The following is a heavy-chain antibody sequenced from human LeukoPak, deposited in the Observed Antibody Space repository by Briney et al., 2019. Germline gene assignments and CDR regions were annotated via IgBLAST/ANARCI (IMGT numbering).Heavy chain of an antibody. CDR2: ISSSSSYI. J-gene: IGHJ4*02. D-gene: IGHD1-26*01. CDR1: GFTFSSYS. CDR3: ARISTSRVAATIMDWDY. V-gene: IGHV3-21*01. Sequence: GGSLRLSCAASGFTFSSYSMNWVRQAPGKGLEWVSSISSSSSYIYYADSVKGRFTISRDNAKNSLYLQMSSLRAEDTAVYYCARISTSRVAATIMDWDYWGQGTLVTVSS.